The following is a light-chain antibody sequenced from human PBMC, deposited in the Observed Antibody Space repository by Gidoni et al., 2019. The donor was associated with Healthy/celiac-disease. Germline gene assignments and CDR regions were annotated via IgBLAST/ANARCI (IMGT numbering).Light chain of an antibody. CDR2: AAY. CDR1: HRISSS. J-gene: IGKJ4*01. V-gene: IGKV1-39*01. Sequence: DIEMTQSPSSLSASVGARVTITCRASHRISSSLNLSQQKPGKAPKLLIYAAYTLQRGVPSRVGGSGSGTDFTLTIRSLHPEDFATFFCQQSYSTAPFGGGTKVEIK. CDR3: QQSYSTAP.